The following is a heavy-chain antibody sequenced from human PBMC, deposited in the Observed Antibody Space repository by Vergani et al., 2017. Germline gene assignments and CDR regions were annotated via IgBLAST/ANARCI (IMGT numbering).Heavy chain of an antibody. CDR2: ISSSSSYI. Sequence: EVQLLESGGGLVQPGGSLRLSCAASGFTFSSYAMSWVRQAPGKGLEWVSSISSSSSYIYYADSVKGRFTISRDNAKNSLYLQMNSLRAEDTAVYYCARVYGDYGNAYYYYGMDVWGQGTTVTVSS. CDR1: GFTFSSYA. D-gene: IGHD4-17*01. J-gene: IGHJ6*02. V-gene: IGHV3-21*01. CDR3: ARVYGDYGNAYYYYGMDV.